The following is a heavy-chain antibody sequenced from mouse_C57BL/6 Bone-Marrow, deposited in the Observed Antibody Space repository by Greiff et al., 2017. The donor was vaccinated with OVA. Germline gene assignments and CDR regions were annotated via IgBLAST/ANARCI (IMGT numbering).Heavy chain of an antibody. CDR3: TTLYHYYAMDD. Sequence: EVQLQQSGAELVRPGASVKLSCTASGFTIKDDYMHWVKQRPEQGLEWIGWIDPENGDPEYASKFQGKATIPANTSSNTAILQLSSLTSEDTAVYYYTTLYHYYAMDDWGQGTSVTVSS. J-gene: IGHJ4*01. V-gene: IGHV14-4*01. CDR2: IDPENGDP. CDR1: GFTIKDDY.